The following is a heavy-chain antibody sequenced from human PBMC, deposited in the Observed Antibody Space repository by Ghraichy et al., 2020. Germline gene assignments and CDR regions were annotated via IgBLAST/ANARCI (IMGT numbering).Heavy chain of an antibody. Sequence: TLSLTCAVSGGSISSGGYSWSWIRQPPGKGLEWIGYIYHSGTTYYNPSLKSRVTISIDRSKNQFSLKLTSVTAADTAVYYCARRITVTPGGRFDPWGQGTLVTVSS. CDR2: IYHSGTT. CDR1: GGSISSGGYS. J-gene: IGHJ5*02. V-gene: IGHV4-30-2*01. D-gene: IGHD4-11*01. CDR3: ARRITVTPGGRFDP.